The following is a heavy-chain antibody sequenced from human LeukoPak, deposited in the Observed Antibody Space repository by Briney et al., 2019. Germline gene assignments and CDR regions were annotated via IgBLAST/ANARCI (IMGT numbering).Heavy chain of an antibody. J-gene: IGHJ4*02. CDR2: IKYDGSEK. D-gene: IGHD4-11*01. CDR1: VFTFSTYW. CDR3: ARDNKFDYNFGVY. Sequence: GGSLRLSCAASVFTFSTYWMSWVRQAPWKGLEWVANIKYDGSEKNYVDSVKGRFTISRDNAKNSLYLQMNSLRAEDTAVYYCARDNKFDYNFGVYWGQGTLVTVSS. V-gene: IGHV3-7*03.